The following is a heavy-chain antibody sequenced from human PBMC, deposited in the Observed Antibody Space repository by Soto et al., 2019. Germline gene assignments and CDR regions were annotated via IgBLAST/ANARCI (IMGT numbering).Heavy chain of an antibody. CDR1: GGTFSSYA. Sequence: SVKVSFKASGGTFSSYAIRWVRQAPGQGLEWTGGIIPIFGTANYAQKFQGRVTIPADESTSTAYMELISLRSEDTALYYCARGPIVDYDFRSGYYTFDYSGPGTLVTVSS. J-gene: IGHJ4*02. CDR3: ARGPIVDYDFRSGYYTFDY. D-gene: IGHD3-3*01. V-gene: IGHV1-69*13. CDR2: IIPIFGTA.